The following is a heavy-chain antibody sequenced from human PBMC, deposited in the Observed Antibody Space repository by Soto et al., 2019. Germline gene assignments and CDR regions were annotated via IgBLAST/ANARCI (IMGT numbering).Heavy chain of an antibody. CDR1: NFSISSGYY. CDR2: IYRSGTT. CDR3: ARTHSGSYYSVFNY. D-gene: IGHD1-26*01. J-gene: IGHJ4*02. Sequence: SETLSLTCVVSNFSISSGYYWGWIRQSPGKGLEWIASIYRSGTTSYNPSLKSRVTISVDPSKNQFSLMLTAVTAADTAVYYCARTHSGSYYSVFNYWGRGSLVTVPS. V-gene: IGHV4-38-2*01.